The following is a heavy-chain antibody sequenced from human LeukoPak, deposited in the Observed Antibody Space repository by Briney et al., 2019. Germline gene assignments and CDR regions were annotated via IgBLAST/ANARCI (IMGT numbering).Heavy chain of an antibody. V-gene: IGHV3-48*03. CDR3: ARRSYDSSGKIDY. CDR2: ISSSGSTI. J-gene: IGHJ4*02. CDR1: GFTFSSYE. D-gene: IGHD3-22*01. Sequence: GGSLRLSCAASGFTFSSYEMNWVRQAPGKGLEWVSYISSSGSTIYYADSVKGRFTISRDNAKNSLYLQMNSLRAEDTAVYYCARRSYDSSGKIDYWGQGTLVTVSS.